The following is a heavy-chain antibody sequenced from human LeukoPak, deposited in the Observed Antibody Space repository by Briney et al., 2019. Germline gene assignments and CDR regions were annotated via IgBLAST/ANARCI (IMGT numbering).Heavy chain of an antibody. J-gene: IGHJ4*02. CDR3: ARGGYRTFDH. V-gene: IGHV3-7*05. CDR1: GFTFSGYW. D-gene: IGHD1-14*01. CDR2: IKQDGSEE. Sequence: AGGSLRLSCAASGFTFSGYWMTWVRQAPGKGLEWVANIKQDGSEEYHVDSVKGRFTISRGNAKNSLYLQMNSLRAEDTAVYYCARGGYRTFDHWGQGTLVTVSS.